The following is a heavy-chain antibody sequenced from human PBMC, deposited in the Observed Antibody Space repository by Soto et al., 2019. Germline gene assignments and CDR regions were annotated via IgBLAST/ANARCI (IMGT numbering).Heavy chain of an antibody. J-gene: IGHJ2*01. Sequence: QVQLVESGGGVVQPGRSLRLSCAASGFTFSSYGMHWVRQAPGKGLEWVAVIWYDGSNKYYADSVKGRFTISRDNSKNTLYVQMNSLRAEDTAVYYCARDPPILGYFDLWGRGTLVTVSS. CDR1: GFTFSSYG. CDR3: ARDPPILGYFDL. D-gene: IGHD3-3*01. CDR2: IWYDGSNK. V-gene: IGHV3-33*01.